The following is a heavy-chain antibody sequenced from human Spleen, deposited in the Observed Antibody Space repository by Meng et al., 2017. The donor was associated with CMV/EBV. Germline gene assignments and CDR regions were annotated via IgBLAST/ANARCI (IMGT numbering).Heavy chain of an antibody. CDR1: GYTFTYRY. CDR3: ARDLPQFWSGYSYYYYYGMDV. D-gene: IGHD3-3*02. Sequence: SVKVSCKASGYTFTYRYLHWVRQAPGQALEWMGWITPFNGNTNYAQKFQDRVTITRDRSMSTAYMELSSLRSEDTAMYYCARDLPQFWSGYSYYYYYGMDVWGQGTTVTVSS. CDR2: ITPFNGNT. V-gene: IGHV1-45*02. J-gene: IGHJ6*02.